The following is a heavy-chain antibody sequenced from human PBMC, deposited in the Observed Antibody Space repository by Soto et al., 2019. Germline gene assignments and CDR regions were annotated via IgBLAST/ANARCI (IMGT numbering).Heavy chain of an antibody. V-gene: IGHV4-59*01. Sequence: SETLSLTCTVSGGSISSYYWSWIRQPPGKGLEWIGYIYYSGSTNYNPSLKSRVTISVDTSKNQFSLKLSSVTAADTAVYYCARDGGQIYDSSGYYYQVDAFDIWGQGTMVTVSS. CDR2: IYYSGST. D-gene: IGHD3-22*01. CDR3: ARDGGQIYDSSGYYYQVDAFDI. J-gene: IGHJ3*02. CDR1: GGSISSYY.